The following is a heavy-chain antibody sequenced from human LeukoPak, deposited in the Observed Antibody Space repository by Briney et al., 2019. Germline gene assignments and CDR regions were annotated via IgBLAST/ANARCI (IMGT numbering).Heavy chain of an antibody. D-gene: IGHD1-26*01. CDR2: ISGSGDRT. CDR3: ARGSGGSYSFDY. CDR1: GFTFSNYA. J-gene: IGHJ4*02. Sequence: GGSLRLSCAASGFTFSNYAMSWVRQTPGKGLEWVSVISGSGDRTNYADSVQGRFTISRDNAKNTVYLQMNSLRAEDSAVYYCARGSGGSYSFDYWGQGTLVTVSS. V-gene: IGHV3-23*01.